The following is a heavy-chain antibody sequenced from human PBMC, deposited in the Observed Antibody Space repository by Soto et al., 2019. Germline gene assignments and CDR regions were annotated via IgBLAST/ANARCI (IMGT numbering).Heavy chain of an antibody. CDR3: ARDRVGSPDDYYYGMDV. V-gene: IGHV4-59*01. CDR1: GGSISSYY. Sequence: SETLSLTCTVSGGSISSYYWSWIRQPPGKGLEWIGCIYYSGSTNYNPSLKSRVTISVDTSKNQFSLKLSSVTAADTAVYYCARDRVGSPDDYYYGMDVWGQGTTVTVSS. J-gene: IGHJ6*02. D-gene: IGHD2-15*01. CDR2: IYYSGST.